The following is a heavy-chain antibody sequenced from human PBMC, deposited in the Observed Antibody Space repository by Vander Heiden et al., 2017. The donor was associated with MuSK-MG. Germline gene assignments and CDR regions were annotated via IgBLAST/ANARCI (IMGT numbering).Heavy chain of an antibody. Sequence: QVQLVQSGAEVTMPGASVKVSCQASVYTFTSYDINWVRQATGQGLEWMGWMNPNSGNKGYAQKFQGRVTMTRNTSISTAYMELSSLRSEDTAVYYCARGHEGYSGYDIIDYWGQGTLVTVSS. D-gene: IGHD5-12*01. CDR1: VYTFTSYD. J-gene: IGHJ4*02. V-gene: IGHV1-8*01. CDR3: ARGHEGYSGYDIIDY. CDR2: MNPNSGNK.